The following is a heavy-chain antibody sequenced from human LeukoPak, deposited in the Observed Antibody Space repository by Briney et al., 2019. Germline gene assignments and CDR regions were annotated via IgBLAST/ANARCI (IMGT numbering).Heavy chain of an antibody. Sequence: GGSLRLSCAASGFTFSSYAMSWVRRAPGRGLEWGSAISGSGGSTYYADSVKGRFTISRDNSKNTLYLQMNSLRAEDTAVYYCARGERYYDSSGYYPDYWGQGTLVTVSS. D-gene: IGHD3-22*01. CDR2: ISGSGGST. V-gene: IGHV3-23*01. CDR3: ARGERYYDSSGYYPDY. CDR1: GFTFSSYA. J-gene: IGHJ4*02.